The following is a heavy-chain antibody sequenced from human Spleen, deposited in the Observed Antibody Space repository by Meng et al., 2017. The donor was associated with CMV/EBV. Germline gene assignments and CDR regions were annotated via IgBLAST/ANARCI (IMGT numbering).Heavy chain of an antibody. J-gene: IGHJ1*01. Sequence: ASVKVSCKASGDTFSSHAINWVRQAPGQGLEWMGWMNPNSGNTGYALKFQGRVTMTRDTSISTAYMELSGLRSEDTAVYYCARGWGEWEFSFGEHWGQGVLVTVSS. D-gene: IGHD1-26*01. CDR2: MNPNSGNT. CDR1: GDTFSSHA. CDR3: ARGWGEWEFSFGEH. V-gene: IGHV1-8*02.